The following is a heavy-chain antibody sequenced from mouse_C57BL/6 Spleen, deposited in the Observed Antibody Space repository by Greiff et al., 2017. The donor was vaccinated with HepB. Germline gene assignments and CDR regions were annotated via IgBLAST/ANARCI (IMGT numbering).Heavy chain of an antibody. CDR2: IHPNSGST. J-gene: IGHJ2*01. V-gene: IGHV1-64*01. CDR1: GYTFTSYW. D-gene: IGHD2-3*01. CDR3: ARDIYDGYYFDY. Sequence: QVQLKQPGAELVKPGASVKLSCKASGYTFTSYWMHWVKQRPGQGLEWIGMIHPNSGSTNYNEKFKSKATLTVDKSSSTAYMQLSSLTSEDSAVYYCARDIYDGYYFDYWGQGTTLTVSS.